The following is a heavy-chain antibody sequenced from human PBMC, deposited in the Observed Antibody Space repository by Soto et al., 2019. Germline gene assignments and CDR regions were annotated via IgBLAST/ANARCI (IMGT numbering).Heavy chain of an antibody. CDR2: INPNSGGT. CDR1: GYTFTGYY. CDR3: ARGVTIFGLVIHDWFDP. Sequence: ASVKNSCKASGYTFTGYYMHWVRQAPGQGLEWMGWINPNSGGTNYAQKFQGRVTMTRDTSISTAYMELSRMRSDDTAVYYCARGVTIFGLVIHDWFDPWGQGTLVTVSS. V-gene: IGHV1-2*02. J-gene: IGHJ5*02. D-gene: IGHD3-3*01.